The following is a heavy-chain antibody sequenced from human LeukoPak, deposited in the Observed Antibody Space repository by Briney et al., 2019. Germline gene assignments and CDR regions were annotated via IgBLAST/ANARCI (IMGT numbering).Heavy chain of an antibody. V-gene: IGHV1-69*13. CDR1: GGTFSSYA. J-gene: IGHJ5*02. Sequence: GASVKVSCKASGGTFSSYAISWVRQAPGQGLEWMGGIIPIFGTANYAQKFQGRVTITADESTSTAYTELSSLRSEDTAVYYCANPRSQLLSEWFDPWGQGTLVTVSS. D-gene: IGHD2-2*01. CDR2: IIPIFGTA. CDR3: ANPRSQLLSEWFDP.